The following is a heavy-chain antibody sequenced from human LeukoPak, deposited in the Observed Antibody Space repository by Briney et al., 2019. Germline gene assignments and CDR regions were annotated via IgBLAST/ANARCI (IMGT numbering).Heavy chain of an antibody. CDR2: IYYSGST. CDR1: GGSISSYY. J-gene: IGHJ5*02. CDR3: ARVSDYGDYVSFNWFDP. V-gene: IGHV4-59*01. Sequence: PSETLSLTCTVSGGSISSYYWSWIRQPPGKGLEWIGYIYYSGSTNYNPSLKSRVTISVDTSNNQFSLKLSSVTAADTAVYYCARVSDYGDYVSFNWFDPWGQGTLVTVSS. D-gene: IGHD4-17*01.